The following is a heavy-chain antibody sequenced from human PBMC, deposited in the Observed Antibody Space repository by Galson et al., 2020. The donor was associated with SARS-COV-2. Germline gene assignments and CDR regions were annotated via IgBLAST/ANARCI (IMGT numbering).Heavy chain of an antibody. CDR3: GGVRNYCKGDNCYSGEIDY. Sequence: NSGGSLRLSCTTSGFPFSGFTMTWVRQAPGKGLEWVSSISTTSVYIYYADSVRGRLTISRDNAKNSLFLQMNSLRAEDTAVYYCGGVRNYCKGDNCYSGEIDYWGQGTLVTVPS. J-gene: IGHJ4*02. V-gene: IGHV3-21*01. CDR2: ISTTSVYI. D-gene: IGHD2-15*01. CDR1: GFPFSGFT.